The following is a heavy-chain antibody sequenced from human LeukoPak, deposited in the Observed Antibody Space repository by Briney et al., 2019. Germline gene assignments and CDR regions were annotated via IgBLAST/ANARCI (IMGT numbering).Heavy chain of an antibody. CDR1: GFTFDDYG. V-gene: IGHV3-20*04. J-gene: IGHJ6*03. CDR2: INWNGGST. D-gene: IGHD6-19*01. Sequence: PGGSLRLSCAASGFTFDDYGMSWVRQAPGKGLEWVSGINWNGGSTGYADSVKGRFTISRDNAKNSLYLQMNSLRAEDTAVYYCARASSGRGYYYYYMDVWGKGTTVTVSS. CDR3: ARASSGRGYYYYYMDV.